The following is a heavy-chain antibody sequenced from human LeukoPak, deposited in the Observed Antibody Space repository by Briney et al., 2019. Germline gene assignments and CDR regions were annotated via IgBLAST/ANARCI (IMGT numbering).Heavy chain of an antibody. Sequence: GASVKVSCKASGYTFTSYYMDCVRQAPGQGLEWMGIINPSGGSTSYAQKFQGRVTMTRDTSTSTVYMELSSLRSEDTAVYYCARDLGGSGYSYGFFDYWGQGTLVTVSS. CDR2: INPSGGST. D-gene: IGHD5-18*01. J-gene: IGHJ4*02. CDR1: GYTFTSYY. V-gene: IGHV1-46*01. CDR3: ARDLGGSGYSYGFFDY.